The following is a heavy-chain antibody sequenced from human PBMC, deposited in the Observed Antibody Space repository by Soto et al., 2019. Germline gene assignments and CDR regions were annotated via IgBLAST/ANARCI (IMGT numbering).Heavy chain of an antibody. CDR3: TRLLRSIAVAGPLDY. V-gene: IGHV3-30-3*01. CDR1: GFTFSSYA. J-gene: IGHJ4*02. CDR2: ISYDGSSK. D-gene: IGHD6-19*01. Sequence: GGSLRLSCAASGFTFSSYAMHWVRQAPGKGLEWVAVISYDGSSKYYADSVKGRFTISRDNSKNTLYVQMNSLRGEDTAVYYCTRLLRSIAVAGPLDYWGQGTLVTVSS.